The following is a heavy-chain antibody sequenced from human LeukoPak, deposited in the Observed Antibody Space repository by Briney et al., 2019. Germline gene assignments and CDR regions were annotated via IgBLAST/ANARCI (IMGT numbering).Heavy chain of an antibody. CDR3: ARRSYSASLDP. J-gene: IGHJ5*02. D-gene: IGHD2-21*01. CDR1: GDSINDDDYY. V-gene: IGHV4-39*01. CDR2: VSYGGST. Sequence: SETLSLTCTVSGDSINDDDYYWGWIRQPPGKGLEHIGSVSYGGSTYYSPSLKSRVNIYIDIYKNQFSIALRSVTAADTAVYYCARRSYSASLDPWGQGSLVTVSS.